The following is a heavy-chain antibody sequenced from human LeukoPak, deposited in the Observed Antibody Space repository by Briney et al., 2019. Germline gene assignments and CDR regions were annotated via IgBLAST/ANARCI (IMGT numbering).Heavy chain of an antibody. CDR2: ISRSVRVI. CDR3: ASVVVWYDYYYVMDV. V-gene: IGHV3-48*04. D-gene: IGHD2-8*02. Sequence: GEALRLSSADSLFTLCSFAMSWVREAPGKGLGWVSYISRSVRVIYYADTLRGGFTISRDNAQNSLYLQTSSLRAGESAAYDWASVVVWYDYYYVMDVWGQGTRVTVSS. CDR1: LFTLCSFA. J-gene: IGHJ6*02.